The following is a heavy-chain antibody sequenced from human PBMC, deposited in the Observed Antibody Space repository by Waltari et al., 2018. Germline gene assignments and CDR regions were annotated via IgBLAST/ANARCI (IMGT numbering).Heavy chain of an antibody. CDR3: ARVGLYCSSTSCHNYYYYYMDV. J-gene: IGHJ6*03. CDR2: ISSSSSYI. Sequence: EVQLVESGGGLVKPGGSLRLSCAASGFTFSSYSMNWVRQAPGKGLEWVSSISSSSSYIYDADSVKGRFTSSRDNAKTSLYLQMNSLRDEDTAVYYWARVGLYCSSTSCHNYYYYYMDVWGKGTTVTISS. D-gene: IGHD2-2*02. V-gene: IGHV3-21*01. CDR1: GFTFSSYS.